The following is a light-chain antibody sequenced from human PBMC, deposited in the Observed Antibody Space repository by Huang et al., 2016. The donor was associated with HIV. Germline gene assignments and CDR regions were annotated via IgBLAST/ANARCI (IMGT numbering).Light chain of an antibody. J-gene: IGKJ2*01. CDR1: QRLLYRSNNKNY. Sequence: DIVMTQSPDCLPVSLGERATINCKSSQRLLYRSNNKNYLAWYQQCPGQPPKLLFYWATTRESEVPDRFSGNGSGADFTLTISRLQAEDVAVDYCQQYYSTPYTVGQGTKLEIK. CDR2: WAT. CDR3: QQYYSTPYT. V-gene: IGKV4-1*01.